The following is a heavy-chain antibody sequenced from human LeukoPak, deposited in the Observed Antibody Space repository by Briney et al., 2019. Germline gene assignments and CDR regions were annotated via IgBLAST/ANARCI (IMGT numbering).Heavy chain of an antibody. CDR2: IYYSGST. J-gene: IGHJ4*02. CDR1: GGSISNYY. Sequence: SETLSLTCTVSGGSISNYYWSWIRQPPGKGLEWIGYIYYSGSTNYNPSLKSRVTISVDTSKNQFSLKLSSVTAADTAVYYCARGDYDILTGYTGSHFDYWGQGTLVTVSS. D-gene: IGHD3-9*01. V-gene: IGHV4-59*01. CDR3: ARGDYDILTGYTGSHFDY.